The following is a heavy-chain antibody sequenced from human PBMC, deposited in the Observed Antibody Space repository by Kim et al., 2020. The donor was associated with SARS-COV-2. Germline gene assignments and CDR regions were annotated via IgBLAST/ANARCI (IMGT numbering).Heavy chain of an antibody. D-gene: IGHD6-6*01. V-gene: IGHV1-46*01. CDR3: ARGIAARVGY. CDR2: ST. Sequence: STSYAQKCQGRVTMTRDTSTSTVYMELSSLRSEDTAVYYCARGIAARVGYWGQGTLVTVSS. J-gene: IGHJ4*02.